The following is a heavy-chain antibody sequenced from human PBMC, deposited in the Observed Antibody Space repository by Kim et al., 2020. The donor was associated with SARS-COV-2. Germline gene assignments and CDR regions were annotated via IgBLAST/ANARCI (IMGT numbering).Heavy chain of an antibody. Sequence: GGSLRLSCAASGFTFSSYAMHWVRQAPGKGLEWVAVISYDGSNKYYADSVKGRFTISRDNSKNTLYLQMNSLRAEDTAVYYCARDSVGGSYPGGTRFGPFDYWGQGTLVTVSS. CDR1: GFTFSSYA. J-gene: IGHJ4*02. CDR2: ISYDGSNK. CDR3: ARDSVGGSYPGGTRFGPFDY. D-gene: IGHD1-26*01. V-gene: IGHV3-30-3*01.